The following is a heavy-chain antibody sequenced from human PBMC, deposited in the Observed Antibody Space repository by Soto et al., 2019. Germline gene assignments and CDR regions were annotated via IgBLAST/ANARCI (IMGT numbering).Heavy chain of an antibody. J-gene: IGHJ6*02. CDR2: TYYRSKWYN. CDR1: GDSVSSNSAA. CDR3: ARADSSGWYPYYSYGMDV. D-gene: IGHD6-19*01. V-gene: IGHV6-1*01. Sequence: SQTLSLTCAISGDSVSSNSAAWNWIRQSPSRGLEWLGRTYYRSKWYNDYAVSVKSRITINPDTSKNQFSLQLNSVTPEDTAVYYCARADSSGWYPYYSYGMDVWGQGTTVTVSS.